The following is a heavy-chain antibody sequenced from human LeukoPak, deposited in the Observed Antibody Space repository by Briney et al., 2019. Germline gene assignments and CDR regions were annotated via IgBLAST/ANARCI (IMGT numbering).Heavy chain of an antibody. V-gene: IGHV3-23*01. CDR3: ARDQLGAVLYFDY. J-gene: IGHJ4*02. CDR2: ITGSGGST. CDR1: GFTFSTYG. D-gene: IGHD1-1*01. Sequence: GGPLRLSCVASGFTFSTYGMSWVRQAPGKGLEWVSAITGSGGSTYYADSVKGRFTISRDNSKNTLYLQINSLRVEDTAVYYCARDQLGAVLYFDYWGQGALVTVSS.